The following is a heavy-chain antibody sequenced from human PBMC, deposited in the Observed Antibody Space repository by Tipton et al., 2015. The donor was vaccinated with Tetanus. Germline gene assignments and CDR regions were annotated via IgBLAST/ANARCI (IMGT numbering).Heavy chain of an antibody. CDR2: IYQTGTT. J-gene: IGHJ3*01. D-gene: IGHD2-2*01. CDR1: GGSISGSSYY. CDR3: ARRSYCSSSRCFDAFDL. Sequence: TLSLTCSVSGGSISGSSYYWSWIRQPPGKDLEWIGYIYQTGTTYYNPSLKGRVTISMDTSKNQISLKLSSVTAADTAVYYCARRSYCSSSRCFDAFDLWGQGTMVTVSS. V-gene: IGHV4-61*01.